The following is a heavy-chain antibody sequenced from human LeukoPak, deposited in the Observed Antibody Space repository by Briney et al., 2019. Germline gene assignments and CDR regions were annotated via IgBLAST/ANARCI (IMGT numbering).Heavy chain of an antibody. J-gene: IGHJ4*02. CDR2: ISYDGSKK. Sequence: GGSLRLSCAASGFTFSSYTMYWVRQAPGKRLEWVAGISYDGSKKYYADSVKGRFTISRDNSKNTLFLHINSLRAEDTAVYSCAREDYGDYYFDYWGQGTLVTVSS. CDR1: GFTFSSYT. V-gene: IGHV3-30*03. CDR3: AREDYGDYYFDY. D-gene: IGHD4-17*01.